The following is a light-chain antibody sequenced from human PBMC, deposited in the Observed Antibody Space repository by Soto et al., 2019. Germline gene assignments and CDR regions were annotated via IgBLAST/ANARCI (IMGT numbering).Light chain of an antibody. Sequence: DIQLTQSPSFLSASVGNRVTITCRASQGISSYLAWYQQKPGKAPKLLIYAASTLQSGVPSRFSGSESGTEFTLTIISLQTEDFATYYCQQLNTYPLTFGGGTKVEIK. CDR2: AAS. V-gene: IGKV1-9*01. CDR3: QQLNTYPLT. CDR1: QGISSY. J-gene: IGKJ4*01.